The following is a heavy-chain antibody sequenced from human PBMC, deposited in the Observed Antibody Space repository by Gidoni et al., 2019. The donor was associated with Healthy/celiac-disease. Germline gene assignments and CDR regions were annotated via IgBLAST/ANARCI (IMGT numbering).Heavy chain of an antibody. CDR3: AKPRAEEGAKARWYFDY. Sequence: EVQLLESGGGLVQPGGSRRLSCAASGFTFSSDAMSWVLQAPGKGLEWVSAISGSGGSTYYADSVKGRFTISRDNSKNTLYLQMNSLRAEDTAVYYCAKPRAEEGAKARWYFDYWGQGTLVTVSS. D-gene: IGHD1-26*01. V-gene: IGHV3-23*01. CDR2: ISGSGGST. CDR1: GFTFSSDA. J-gene: IGHJ4*02.